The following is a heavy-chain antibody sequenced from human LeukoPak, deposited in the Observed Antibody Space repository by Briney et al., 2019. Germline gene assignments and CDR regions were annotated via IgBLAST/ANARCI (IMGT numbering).Heavy chain of an antibody. V-gene: IGHV3-9*02. Sequence: GGSLRLSCAASGFTSDDYAMHWVRQAPGKGLEWVSGISWNSGSIGYADSVKGRFTISRDNAKNSLYLQMNSLRAEDMALYYCASSRGYSYYDFWSGGPYFDLWGRGTLVTVSS. CDR3: ASSRGYSYYDFWSGGPYFDL. CDR1: GFTSDDYA. CDR2: ISWNSGSI. J-gene: IGHJ2*01. D-gene: IGHD3-3*01.